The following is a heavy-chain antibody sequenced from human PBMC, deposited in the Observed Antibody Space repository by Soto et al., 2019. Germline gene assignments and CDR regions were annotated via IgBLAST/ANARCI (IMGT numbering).Heavy chain of an antibody. Sequence: PSETLSLTCAVYGGSFSGYYWSWIRQPPGKGLEWIGEINHSGSTNYNPSLKSRVTISVDTSKNQFSLKLSSVTAADTAVYYCARLGYCTNGVCYTPGSFDIWGQGTMVTVSS. CDR1: GGSFSGYY. CDR3: ARLGYCTNGVCYTPGSFDI. D-gene: IGHD2-8*01. CDR2: INHSGST. J-gene: IGHJ3*02. V-gene: IGHV4-34*01.